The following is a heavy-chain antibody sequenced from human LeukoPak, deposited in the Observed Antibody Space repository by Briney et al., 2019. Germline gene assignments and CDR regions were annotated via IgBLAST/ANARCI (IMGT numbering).Heavy chain of an antibody. CDR3: ARGSTYSSGWYTGFDY. CDR1: GFTFSRFG. D-gene: IGHD6-19*01. J-gene: IGHJ4*02. V-gene: IGHV3-21*01. CDR2: ITSSSSYI. Sequence: PGGSLRLSCAASGFTFSRFGMHWVRQAPGKGLEWVSSITSSSSYIYYADSVKGRFTISRDNAKKSVYLQMNSLRAEDTAVYYCARGSTYSSGWYTGFDYWGQGTLVTVSS.